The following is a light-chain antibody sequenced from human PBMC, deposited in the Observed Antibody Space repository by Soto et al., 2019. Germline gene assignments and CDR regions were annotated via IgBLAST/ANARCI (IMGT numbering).Light chain of an antibody. V-gene: IGLV2-14*01. J-gene: IGLJ2*01. Sequence: QSVLTQPASVSGSPGQSITISCTGTSSDVGAYNRVSWYQQHSGKAPKLMIYEVSNRPSGVSNRFSGSKSGNTASLTISGLQAEDEADYYCSSFTISRNTVIFGGGTKVTVL. CDR3: SSFTISRNTVI. CDR1: SSDVGAYNR. CDR2: EVS.